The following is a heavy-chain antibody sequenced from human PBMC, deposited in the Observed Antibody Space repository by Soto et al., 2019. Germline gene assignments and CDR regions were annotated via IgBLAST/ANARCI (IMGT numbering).Heavy chain of an antibody. CDR2: IYFTGST. V-gene: IGHV4-31*03. D-gene: IGHD6-19*01. J-gene: IGHJ4*02. CDR3: ARDWGSSGWPN. Sequence: SETLSLTCTVSGASISVHSYYWSWIRQHPGKGLEWVGYIYFTGSTLYNPSLKSRLAMSLDTSKNQFSLKLGSVTAADTAIYYCARDWGSSGWPNWGPGTLVTVSS. CDR1: GASISVHSYY.